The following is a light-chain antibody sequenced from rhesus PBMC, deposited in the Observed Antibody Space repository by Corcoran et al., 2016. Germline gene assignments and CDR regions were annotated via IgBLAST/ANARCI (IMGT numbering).Light chain of an antibody. CDR1: QSLLHSNGNTY. Sequence: DIVMTQTPLSLPITPGEPASISCRSSQSLLHSNGNTYLHWYLQKPGQSPQLLIYGGSTRASGVPDRFRGSGAGTDFTLKISRVEAEDVGVYYCVQTIAFPLTFGGGTKVEI. CDR3: VQTIAFPLT. CDR2: GGS. V-gene: IGKV2-72*01. J-gene: IGKJ4*01.